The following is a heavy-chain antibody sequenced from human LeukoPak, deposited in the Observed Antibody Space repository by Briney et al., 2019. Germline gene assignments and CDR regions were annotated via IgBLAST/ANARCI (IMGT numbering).Heavy chain of an antibody. V-gene: IGHV3-21*01. CDR3: ARGMTASAFDY. D-gene: IGHD5-18*01. Sequence: GGSLRLSCTASGFTFSSDSINWVRQAPGKGLEWISFISSSSRYIYYADSVKGRFTVSRDNAKNSSYLQINSLRADDTAPYYCARGMTASAFDYWGQGTPVTVSS. CDR1: GFTFSSDS. J-gene: IGHJ4*02. CDR2: ISSSSRYI.